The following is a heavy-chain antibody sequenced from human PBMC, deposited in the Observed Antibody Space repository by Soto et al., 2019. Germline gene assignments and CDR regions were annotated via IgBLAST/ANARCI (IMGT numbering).Heavy chain of an antibody. Sequence: GGSLRLSCAASGFTFSSYAMHWVRQAPGKGLEWVAVISYDGSNKYYADSVKGRFTISRDNSKNTLYLQMNSLRAEDTAVYYCAREDSIVVVSAALDYWGQGTLVTVSS. CDR2: ISYDGSNK. D-gene: IGHD2-2*01. CDR1: GFTFSSYA. V-gene: IGHV3-30-3*01. J-gene: IGHJ4*02. CDR3: AREDSIVVVSAALDY.